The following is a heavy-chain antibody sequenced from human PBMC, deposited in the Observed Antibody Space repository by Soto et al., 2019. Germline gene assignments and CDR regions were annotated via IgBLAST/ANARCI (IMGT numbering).Heavy chain of an antibody. D-gene: IGHD3-3*02. CDR1: GFTFRNYA. V-gene: IGHV3-23*01. CDR2: VSGSGGNT. J-gene: IGHJ4*02. CDR3: AKVPASIFTLDY. Sequence: PGGSLRLSCAASGFTFRNYAMNWVRQAPGKGLEWVSGVSGSGGNTFYADSVKGRFTISRDNSKNTLYLQMNSLRAEDTAVYYCAKVPASIFTLDYWGQGTRVTVSS.